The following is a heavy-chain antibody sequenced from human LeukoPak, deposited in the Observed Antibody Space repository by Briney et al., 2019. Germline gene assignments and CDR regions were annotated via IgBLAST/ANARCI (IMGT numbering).Heavy chain of an antibody. D-gene: IGHD1-1*01. CDR2: VYYSGST. V-gene: IGHV4-61*01. CDR1: GGSISSRIYY. J-gene: IGHJ4*02. Sequence: PSHTLSLPCSVSGGSISSRIYYCSWIRQPPGKGLEWIGYVYYSGSTNYNPSLKSRVTMSVDTSKNQFSLNLTSVTAADTAVYYCARGRTIAGYFDYWGQGTLVTVSS. CDR3: ARGRTIAGYFDY.